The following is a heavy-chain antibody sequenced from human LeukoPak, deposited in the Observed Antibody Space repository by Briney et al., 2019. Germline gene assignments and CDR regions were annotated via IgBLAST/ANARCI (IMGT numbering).Heavy chain of an antibody. J-gene: IGHJ6*02. CDR2: ITWNSRIL. D-gene: IGHD3-22*01. Sequence: GGSLRLSCAASGFTFDDYAMYWVRQAPGKGLEWVSGITWNSRILAYADSVKGRLPISRDNAKNSLYLQLSSLRAEDTALYYCAKALRDSSGFYIYYGMDVWGQGTTVTVAS. CDR3: AKALRDSSGFYIYYGMDV. V-gene: IGHV3-9*01. CDR1: GFTFDDYA.